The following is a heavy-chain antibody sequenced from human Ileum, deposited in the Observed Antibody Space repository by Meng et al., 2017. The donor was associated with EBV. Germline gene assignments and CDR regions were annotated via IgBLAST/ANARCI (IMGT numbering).Heavy chain of an antibody. CDR3: ARGRSQGRGGLVH. CDR2: IKHSGST. V-gene: IGHV4-34*01. D-gene: IGHD3-10*01. CDR1: GGSFSGFY. J-gene: IGHJ4*02. Sequence: QGQLQQWVAGLLKSSETLSSTCVFYGGSFSGFYWSWILQPPGKGLEWIGEIKHSGSTNYNPSLKSRVTISVDTSKNQFSLKLSSVTAADTAVYYCARGRSQGRGGLVHWGQGTLVTVSS.